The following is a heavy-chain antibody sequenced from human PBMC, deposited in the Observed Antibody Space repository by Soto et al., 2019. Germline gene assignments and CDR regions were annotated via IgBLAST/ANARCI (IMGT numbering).Heavy chain of an antibody. CDR2: IYYSGST. D-gene: IGHD3-22*01. CDR1: GGSISSYY. J-gene: IGHJ6*02. CDR3: ARDSMKDYYYGMDV. V-gene: IGHV4-59*01. Sequence: SETLSLTCTVSGGSISSYYWSWIRQPPGKGLEWIGYIYYSGSTNYNPSLKSRVTISVDTSKNQFSLKLSSVTAADTAVYYCARDSMKDYYYGMDVWGQGTTVTVSS.